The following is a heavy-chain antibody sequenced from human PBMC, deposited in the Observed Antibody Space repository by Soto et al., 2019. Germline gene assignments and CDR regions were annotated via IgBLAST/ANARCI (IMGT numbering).Heavy chain of an antibody. J-gene: IGHJ4*02. CDR3: ARDPGTGAALRAYHFDY. D-gene: IGHD1-1*01. Sequence: SVKVSCKASRYSFTTYALHWVRQAPGQRLEWMGWINAGNGDTKYSEKFQGRVTITRDTSANTAYMELSSLRSEDTSVYYCARDPGTGAALRAYHFDYWGQGTLVTVSS. V-gene: IGHV1-3*01. CDR1: RYSFTTYA. CDR2: INAGNGDT.